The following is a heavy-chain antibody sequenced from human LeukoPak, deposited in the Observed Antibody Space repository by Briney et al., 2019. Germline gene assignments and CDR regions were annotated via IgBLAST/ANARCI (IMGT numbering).Heavy chain of an antibody. Sequence: PSETLSLTCTVSGGSISSSKYYWGWIRQPPGKGLEWIGSIYYSGSTYYNPSLKSRVTISVDASKNQFSLKLSSVTAADTAVYYCARVANYRLYDSCGYYSSPKYYFDYWGQGTLVTVSS. CDR3: ARVANYRLYDSCGYYSSPKYYFDY. CDR1: GGSISSSKYY. V-gene: IGHV4-39*01. J-gene: IGHJ4*02. CDR2: IYYSGST. D-gene: IGHD3-22*01.